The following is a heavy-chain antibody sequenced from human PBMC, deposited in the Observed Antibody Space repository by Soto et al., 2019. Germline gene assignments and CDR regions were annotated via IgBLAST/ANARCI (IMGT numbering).Heavy chain of an antibody. V-gene: IGHV3-33*01. CDR1: GFTFSSYG. Sequence: PGGSLRLSCAASGFTFSSYGMHWVRQAPGKGLEWVAVIWYDGSNKYYADSVKGRFTISRDNSKNTLYLQMNSLRAEDTAVYYCAREVLDYGDYGGYYFDYWGQGTLVTVSS. J-gene: IGHJ4*02. CDR3: AREVLDYGDYGGYYFDY. D-gene: IGHD4-17*01. CDR2: IWYDGSNK.